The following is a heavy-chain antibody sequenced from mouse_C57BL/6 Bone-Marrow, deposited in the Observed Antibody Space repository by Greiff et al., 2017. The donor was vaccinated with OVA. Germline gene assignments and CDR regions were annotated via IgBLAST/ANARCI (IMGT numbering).Heavy chain of an antibody. D-gene: IGHD4-1*01. CDR3: ARAGNWYYFDY. CDR2: ISYSGST. Sequence: EVKLQESGPGMVKPSQSLSLTCTVTGYSITSGYDWHWIRHFPGNKLEWMGYISYSGSTNYNPSLKSRISITHDTSKNHFFLKLNSVTTEDTATYYCARAGNWYYFDYWGQGTTLTVSS. J-gene: IGHJ2*01. V-gene: IGHV3-1*01. CDR1: GYSITSGYD.